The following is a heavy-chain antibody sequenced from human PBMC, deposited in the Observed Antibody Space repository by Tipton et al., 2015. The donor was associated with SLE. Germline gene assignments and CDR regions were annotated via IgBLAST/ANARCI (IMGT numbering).Heavy chain of an antibody. CDR1: GGSISSHY. CDR3: ARDSSGYSIFFDY. J-gene: IGHJ4*02. CDR2: IYYSGST. V-gene: IGHV4-59*11. Sequence: TLSLTCAVSGGSISSHYWSWIRQPPGKGLEWIGYIYYSGSTDYSPSLKSRLTISVDTSKNQFSLNLSSVTAADTAVYYCARDSSGYSIFFDYWGQGTLVTVSS. D-gene: IGHD3-22*01.